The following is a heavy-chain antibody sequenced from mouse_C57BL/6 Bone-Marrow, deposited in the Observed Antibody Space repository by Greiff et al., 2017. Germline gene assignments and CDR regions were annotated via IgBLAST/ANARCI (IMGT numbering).Heavy chain of an antibody. V-gene: IGHV1-54*01. CDR1: GYAFTNYL. CDR3: ARRGYYAMDY. J-gene: IGHJ4*01. Sequence: VQLQQSGAELVRPGTSVKVSCKASGYAFTNYLIEWVKQRPGQGLEWIGVINPGSGGTNYNEKFKGKATLTADKSSSTAYMQLSSLTSEDSAVYFCARRGYYAMDYGGQGTSVTVSS. CDR2: INPGSGGT.